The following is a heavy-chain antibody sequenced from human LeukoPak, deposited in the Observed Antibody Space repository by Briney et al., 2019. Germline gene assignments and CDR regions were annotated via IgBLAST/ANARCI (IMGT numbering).Heavy chain of an antibody. CDR1: GFTFSNAW. Sequence: GGSLRLSCAASGFTFSNAWMSWVRQAPGKGLEWVGRIKSKTDGGTTDYAAPVKGRLTISRDDSKNTLYLQMNSLKTEDTAVYYCTTDYYGSGSYNWGQGTLVTVSS. CDR3: TTDYYGSGSYN. CDR2: IKSKTDGGTT. V-gene: IGHV3-15*01. D-gene: IGHD3-10*01. J-gene: IGHJ4*02.